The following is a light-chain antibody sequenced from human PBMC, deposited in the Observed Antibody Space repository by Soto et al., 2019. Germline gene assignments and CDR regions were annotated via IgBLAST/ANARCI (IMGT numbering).Light chain of an antibody. CDR2: VAS. J-gene: IGKJ3*01. V-gene: IGKV1-39*01. Sequence: DIQMTQSPSSLSASVGDRVTITCRASQTIGTYLNWYQQTPGKAPKLLIYVASSLQSGVPSRFSGRGSGTDFTLTISSLQTEDFATYYCQQSFPTPFTFGPGTKVDIK. CDR3: QQSFPTPFT. CDR1: QTIGTY.